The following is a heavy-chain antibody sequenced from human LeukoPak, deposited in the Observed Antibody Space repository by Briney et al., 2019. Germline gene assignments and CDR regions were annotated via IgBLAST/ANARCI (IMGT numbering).Heavy chain of an antibody. CDR2: ISWNSGSI. J-gene: IGHJ4*02. CDR1: GFTFDDYA. CDR3: AKDPKTTVTTGGVFDY. D-gene: IGHD4-17*01. V-gene: IGHV3-9*01. Sequence: GGSLRLSCAASGFTFDDYAMHWVRQAPGKGLEWVSGISWNSGSIGYADSVKGRFTISRDNAKNSLYLQMNSLRAEDTALYYCAKDPKTTVTTGGVFDYWGQGTLVTVSS.